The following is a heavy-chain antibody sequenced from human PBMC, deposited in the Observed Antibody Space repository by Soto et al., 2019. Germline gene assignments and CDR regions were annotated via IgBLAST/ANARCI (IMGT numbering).Heavy chain of an antibody. J-gene: IGHJ4*02. V-gene: IGHV3-30*18. CDR2: ISYDGSNK. CDR3: AKDLGYYDSSGYPD. Sequence: GGSLRLSCAASGFTFSSYGMPWVRQAPGKGLEWVAVISYDGSNKYYADSVKGRFTISRDNSKNPLYLQMNSLRAEDTAVYYCAKDLGYYDSSGYPDWGQGTLVTVSS. D-gene: IGHD3-22*01. CDR1: GFTFSSYG.